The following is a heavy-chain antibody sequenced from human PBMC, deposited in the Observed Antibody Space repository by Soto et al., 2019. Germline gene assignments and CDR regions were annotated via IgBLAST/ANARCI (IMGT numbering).Heavy chain of an antibody. J-gene: IGHJ4*02. V-gene: IGHV3-49*03. Sequence: GGSLRLSCTASGFTFGDYAMSWFRQAPGKGLEWVGFIRSKAYGGTTEYAASVRGRFTISRDDSKSIAYLQMNSLRADDAAVYYCAKGSASGSPYYFDFWGQGTLVTVSS. D-gene: IGHD6-25*01. CDR2: IRSKAYGGTT. CDR1: GFTFGDYA. CDR3: AKGSASGSPYYFDF.